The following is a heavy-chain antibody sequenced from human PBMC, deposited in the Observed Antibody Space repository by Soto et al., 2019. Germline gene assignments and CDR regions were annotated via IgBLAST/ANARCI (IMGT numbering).Heavy chain of an antibody. CDR1: GYTFTSYG. Sequence: ASVKVSCKASGYTFTSYGISWVRQAPGQGLEWMGWISAYNGNTNYAQKLQGRVTMTTDTSTSTAYMELRSLRSDDTAVYYCAGTHYYDSSGYAIRDYYGMDVWGQGTTVTVSS. CDR3: AGTHYYDSSGYAIRDYYGMDV. D-gene: IGHD3-22*01. V-gene: IGHV1-18*01. J-gene: IGHJ6*02. CDR2: ISAYNGNT.